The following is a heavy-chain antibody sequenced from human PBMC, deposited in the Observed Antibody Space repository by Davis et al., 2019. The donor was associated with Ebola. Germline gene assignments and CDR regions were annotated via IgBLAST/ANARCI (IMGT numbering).Heavy chain of an antibody. CDR1: GYTFTSYG. CDR3: ARDSGNSLWFGELQFVDY. J-gene: IGHJ4*02. V-gene: IGHV1-18*04. Sequence: AASVKVSCKASGYTFTSYGISWVRQAPGQGLEWMGWISAYNGNTNYAQKLQGRVTITTDTSTSTAYMELRSLRSDDTAVYYCARDSGNSLWFGELQFVDYWGQGTLVTVSS. CDR2: ISAYNGNT. D-gene: IGHD3-10*01.